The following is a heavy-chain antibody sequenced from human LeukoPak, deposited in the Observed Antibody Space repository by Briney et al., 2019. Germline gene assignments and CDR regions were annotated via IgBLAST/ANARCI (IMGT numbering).Heavy chain of an antibody. D-gene: IGHD3-10*01. CDR2: IYYSGST. CDR1: GGSISSSSYY. Sequence: SETLSLTCTASGGSISSSSYYWGWIRQPPGKGLEWIGSIYYSGSTYYNPSLKSRVTISVDTSKNQFSLKLSSVTAADTAVYYCASHVWFGELCYFDYWGQGTLVTVSS. CDR3: ASHVWFGELCYFDY. J-gene: IGHJ4*02. V-gene: IGHV4-39*01.